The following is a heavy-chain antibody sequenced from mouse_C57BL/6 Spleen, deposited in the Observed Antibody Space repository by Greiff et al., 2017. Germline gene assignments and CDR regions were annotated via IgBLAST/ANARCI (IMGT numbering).Heavy chain of an antibody. Sequence: VKLQESGAELVKPGASVKMSCKASGYTFTTYPIEWMKQNHGKRLEWIGNFHPYNDDTKYNEQFKGKATLAVEKSSSTVYLELSRLTSDDSAVYYCARSNWDDYTIDYWGQGTSVTVSS. CDR2: FHPYNDDT. J-gene: IGHJ4*01. V-gene: IGHV1-47*01. CDR1: GYTFTTYP. D-gene: IGHD4-1*02. CDR3: ARSNWDDYTIDY.